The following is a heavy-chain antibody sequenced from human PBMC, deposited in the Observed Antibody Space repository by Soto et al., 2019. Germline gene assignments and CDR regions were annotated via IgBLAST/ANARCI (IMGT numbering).Heavy chain of an antibody. CDR2: ISVDGSTK. CDR1: GFTFSSYG. Sequence: QVQLVESGGGMVQPGRSLRLSCAASGFTFSSYGMHWVRQAPGKRLEWVAIISVDGSTKHYVDSVKGRFTVSRDNSKNTLYVELNSLRAEHTAVYYCAKSQERGGNDFKVVHWGQGTLVTVSS. D-gene: IGHD5-12*01. J-gene: IGHJ4*02. CDR3: AKSQERGGNDFKVVH. V-gene: IGHV3-30*18.